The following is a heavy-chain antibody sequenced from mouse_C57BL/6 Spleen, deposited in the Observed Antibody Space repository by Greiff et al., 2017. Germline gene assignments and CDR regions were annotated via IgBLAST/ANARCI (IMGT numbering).Heavy chain of an antibody. J-gene: IGHJ3*01. Sequence: QVQLKQSGPGLVQPSQSLSITCTVSGFSLTSYGVHWVRQSPGKGLEWLGVIWSGGSTDYNAAFISRLSISKDNSKSQVFFKMNSLQADDTAIYYCATNWDGAWFAYWGQGTLVTVSA. V-gene: IGHV2-2*01. CDR2: IWSGGST. D-gene: IGHD4-1*02. CDR3: ATNWDGAWFAY. CDR1: GFSLTSYG.